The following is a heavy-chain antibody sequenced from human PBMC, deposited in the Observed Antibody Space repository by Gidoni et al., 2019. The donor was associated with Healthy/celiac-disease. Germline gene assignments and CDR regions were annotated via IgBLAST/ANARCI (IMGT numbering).Heavy chain of an antibody. D-gene: IGHD2-2*01. V-gene: IGHV3-66*01. CDR2: IYSGGST. Sequence: EVQVVESGGGLVQPGGSLRLSCAASGFTVSSNYMSWVRQAPGKGLEWVSVIYSGGSTYYADSVKGRFTISRDNSKNTLYLQRNSLRAEDTAVYYCARDRGVKVPAAIFYMDVWGKGTTVTVSS. CDR3: ARDRGVKVPAAIFYMDV. J-gene: IGHJ6*03. CDR1: GFTVSSNY.